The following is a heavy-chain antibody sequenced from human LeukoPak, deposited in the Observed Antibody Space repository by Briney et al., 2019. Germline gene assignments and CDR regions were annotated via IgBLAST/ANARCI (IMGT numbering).Heavy chain of an antibody. J-gene: IGHJ6*02. CDR2: ISGSGGST. V-gene: IGHV3-23*01. D-gene: IGHD3-9*01. CDR1: GLTVNDAW. Sequence: PGGSLRLSCAASGLTVNDAWMSWVRQAPGKGLEWVSAISGSGGSTYYADSVKGRFTISRDNSKNTLYLQMNSLRAEDTAVYYCAKGTSGRTYDILTGYGHGMDVWGQGTTVTVSS. CDR3: AKGTSGRTYDILTGYGHGMDV.